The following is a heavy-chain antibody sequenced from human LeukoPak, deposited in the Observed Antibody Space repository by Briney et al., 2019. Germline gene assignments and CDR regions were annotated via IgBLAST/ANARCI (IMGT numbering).Heavy chain of an antibody. D-gene: IGHD4-23*01. J-gene: IGHJ5*02. Sequence: ASVKVSCKASGYSFTSHYMHWVRQAPGQGLEWMGLINPRGTSTIYAEKFQGRITMTRAMSTTTDYMELSSLESDDTAVYYCARDNSMHERGWWFDPWGQGTLVTVSS. CDR2: INPRGTST. CDR3: ARDNSMHERGWWFDP. CDR1: GYSFTSHY. V-gene: IGHV1-46*01.